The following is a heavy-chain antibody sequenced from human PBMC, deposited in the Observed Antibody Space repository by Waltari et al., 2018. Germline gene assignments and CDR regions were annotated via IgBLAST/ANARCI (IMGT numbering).Heavy chain of an antibody. J-gene: IGHJ3*02. CDR1: GFTVSSTY. CDR3: ARGHPIAVAGTHAFDI. D-gene: IGHD6-19*01. Sequence: EVQLVESGGGLIQPGGSLRLSCAASGFTVSSTYMSWVHQAPGKGLEWVSVIYSGGSTYYADSVKGRFTISRDNSKNTLYLQMNSLRAEDTAVYYCARGHPIAVAGTHAFDIWGQGTMVTVSS. V-gene: IGHV3-53*01. CDR2: IYSGGST.